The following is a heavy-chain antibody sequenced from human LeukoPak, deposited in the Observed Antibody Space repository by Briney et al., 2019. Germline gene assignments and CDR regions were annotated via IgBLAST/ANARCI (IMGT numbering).Heavy chain of an antibody. J-gene: IGHJ5*02. D-gene: IGHD3-3*01. CDR1: GFTFDDYA. Sequence: GRSLRLSCAASGFTFDDYAMHWVRQAPGKGLEWVSGISWNSGSIGYAYSVKGRFTISRDNAKNSLYLQMNSPRAEDTALYYCAKGLKGVVIRYNWFDPWGQGTLVTVSS. V-gene: IGHV3-9*01. CDR2: ISWNSGSI. CDR3: AKGLKGVVIRYNWFDP.